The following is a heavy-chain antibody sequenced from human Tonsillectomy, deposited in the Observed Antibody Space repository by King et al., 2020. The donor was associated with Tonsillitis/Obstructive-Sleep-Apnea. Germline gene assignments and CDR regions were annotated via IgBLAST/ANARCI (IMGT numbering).Heavy chain of an antibody. D-gene: IGHD1-14*01. CDR1: GFTFGDYA. J-gene: IGHJ4*02. V-gene: IGHV3-49*04. CDR3: TRFRTGPFDY. CDR2: IRSKAYGGTT. Sequence: VQLVESGGGLVQPGRSLRLSCTASGFTFGDYAMSWVRQAPGKGLEWVGFIRSKAYGGTTEYAASVKGRFTISRDDSKSIAYLQMNSLKTEDTAVYYCTRFRTGPFDYWGQGTLVTVSS.